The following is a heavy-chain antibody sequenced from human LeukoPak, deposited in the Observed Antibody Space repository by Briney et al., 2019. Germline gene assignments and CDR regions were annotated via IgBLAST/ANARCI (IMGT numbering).Heavy chain of an antibody. CDR1: GFTFRDYE. CDR2: ISSSGSTT. CDR3: AKDGVRGDSYGYGDY. D-gene: IGHD5-18*01. Sequence: PGGSLRLSCAASGFTFRDYEMTWVRQAPGKGLEWISYISSSGSTTSHADSVKGRFTISRDNAKNSLYLQMNSLRPEDTAVYYCAKDGVRGDSYGYGDYWGQGTLVTVSS. V-gene: IGHV3-48*03. J-gene: IGHJ4*02.